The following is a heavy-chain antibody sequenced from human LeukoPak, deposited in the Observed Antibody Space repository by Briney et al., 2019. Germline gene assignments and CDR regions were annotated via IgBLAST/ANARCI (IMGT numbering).Heavy chain of an antibody. D-gene: IGHD3-16*01. CDR1: GGTFSSYA. CDR3: ARAIWGRVYFDY. CDR2: IIPIFGTA. V-gene: IGHV1-69*05. J-gene: IGHJ4*02. Sequence: SVKVSCKASGGTFSSYAISWVRQAPGQGLEWMGGIIPIFGTANYAQKFQGRVTITTDESTSTAYMELSSLRSEDTAVCYCARAIWGRVYFDYWGQGTLVTVSS.